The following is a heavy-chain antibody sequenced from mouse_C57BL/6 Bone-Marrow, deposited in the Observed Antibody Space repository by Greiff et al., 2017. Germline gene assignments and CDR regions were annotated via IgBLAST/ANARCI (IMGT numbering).Heavy chain of an antibody. J-gene: IGHJ2*01. V-gene: IGHV5-17*01. CDR3: ARSEGY. Sequence: EVKLMESVGGLVKPGGSLQLSCAASGFNFSDYGMHWVRQAPEQGLEWVAYLMSGSSNIYYADTVKGRFTISRDTAKNTLFLHMTSLRSEDTAMYYCARSEGYWGQGTTLTVSS. CDR2: LMSGSSNI. CDR1: GFNFSDYG.